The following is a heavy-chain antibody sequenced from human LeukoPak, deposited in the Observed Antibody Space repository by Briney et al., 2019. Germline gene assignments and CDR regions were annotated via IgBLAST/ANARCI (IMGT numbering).Heavy chain of an antibody. V-gene: IGHV4-39*01. CDR2: IYYSGST. J-gene: IGHJ6*03. CDR1: GGYISTSNYY. CDR3: ARQYDFWSGYSSRPGYMDV. D-gene: IGHD3-3*01. Sequence: PSETLSLTCTVSGGYISTSNYYWGWIRQSPGKGLEWIGNIYYSGSTYYNPSLKSRVTISVDTSKNQFSLKLSSVTAADTAVYYRARQYDFWSGYSSRPGYMDVWGKGTTVTVSS.